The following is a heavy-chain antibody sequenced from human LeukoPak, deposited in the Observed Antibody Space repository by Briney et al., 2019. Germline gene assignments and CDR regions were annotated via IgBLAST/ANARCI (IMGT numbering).Heavy chain of an antibody. D-gene: IGHD6-13*01. CDR1: GFTFSSYG. V-gene: IGHV3-33*06. CDR2: IWYDGSNK. Sequence: GGSLRLSCAASGFTFSSYGMHWVRQAPGKGLGWVAAIWYDGSNKYYADSVKGRFTISRDNSKNTLYLQMNSLRAEDTAVYYCAKVRYSSSWGLDAFDIWGQGTMVTVSS. J-gene: IGHJ3*02. CDR3: AKVRYSSSWGLDAFDI.